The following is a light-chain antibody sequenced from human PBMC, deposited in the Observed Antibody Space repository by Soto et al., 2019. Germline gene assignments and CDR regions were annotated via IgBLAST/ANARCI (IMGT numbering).Light chain of an antibody. V-gene: IGLV3-1*01. CDR1: NLGEKY. CDR2: QNN. CDR3: QTWDSTTVV. J-gene: IGLJ2*01. Sequence: SYELTQPPSVSVSPGQTASITCSGDNLGEKYACWYQQKPGQSPVVVISQNNKRPSGIPERFSGSNSGNTATLTISGTQAMDEAYYYCQTWDSTTVVFGGGTKLTVL.